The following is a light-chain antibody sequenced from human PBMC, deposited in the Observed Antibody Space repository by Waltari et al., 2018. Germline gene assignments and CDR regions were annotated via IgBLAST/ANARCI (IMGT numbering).Light chain of an antibody. CDR2: HAS. CDR3: QKYRSLPAT. V-gene: IGKV3-20*01. J-gene: IGKJ1*01. CDR1: QSVGKY. Sequence: EVVLTQSPGTLSLSPGGGATLSCRASQSVGKYLAWYQQRPGQAPRLLIYHASIRATGIPDRFSGSGSETDFSLTISRLEPEDFAVYYCQKYRSLPATFGQGTKVEI.